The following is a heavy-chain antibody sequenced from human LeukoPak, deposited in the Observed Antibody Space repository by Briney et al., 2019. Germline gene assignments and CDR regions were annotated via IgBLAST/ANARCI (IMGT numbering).Heavy chain of an antibody. V-gene: IGHV5-51*01. J-gene: IGHJ4*02. CDR1: GYSFTRYW. Sequence: PGESLKISCQGSGYSFTRYWSGWVRQMHGKGLEWMGFIYPGDSDTRYSPSFQGQVTISADKAISTAYLQWSSLKASDTAMYYCARFMTTVVTIPAGPIDYWGQGTLVTVSS. D-gene: IGHD4-23*01. CDR3: ARFMTTVVTIPAGPIDY. CDR2: IYPGDSDT.